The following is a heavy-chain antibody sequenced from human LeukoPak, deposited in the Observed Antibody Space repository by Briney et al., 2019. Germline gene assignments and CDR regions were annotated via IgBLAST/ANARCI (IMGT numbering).Heavy chain of an antibody. J-gene: IGHJ5*02. Sequence: PSETLSLTCTVSGGSISSYYWSWIRQPPGKGLEWIGYIYYSGSTNYNPSLKSRATISVDTSKNQFSLKLSSETAADTAVYYCARVWGAYSSSWHFDPWGQGTLVTVSS. CDR1: GGSISSYY. V-gene: IGHV4-59*01. CDR3: ARVWGAYSSSWHFDP. D-gene: IGHD6-13*01. CDR2: IYYSGST.